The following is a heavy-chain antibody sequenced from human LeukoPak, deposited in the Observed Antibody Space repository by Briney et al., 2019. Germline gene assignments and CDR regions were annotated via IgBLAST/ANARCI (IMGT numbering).Heavy chain of an antibody. Sequence: PGGSLRLSCVASGFTFSTYWMHWVRQAPGKGLEWVSSISSSSSYIYYADSVKGRFTISRDNAKNSLYLQMNSLRAEDTAVYYCARDLTDYYDSSGYYPFDYWGQGTLVTVSS. CDR1: GFTFSTYW. V-gene: IGHV3-21*01. CDR3: ARDLTDYYDSSGYYPFDY. D-gene: IGHD3-22*01. J-gene: IGHJ4*02. CDR2: ISSSSSYI.